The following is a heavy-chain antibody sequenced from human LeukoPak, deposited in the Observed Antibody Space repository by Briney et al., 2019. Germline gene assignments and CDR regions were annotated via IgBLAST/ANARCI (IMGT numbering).Heavy chain of an antibody. CDR1: GFTFSSYW. D-gene: IGHD2-15*01. CDR2: IKQDGSEK. CDR3: ARNLEDCSGGSCYSWFDP. J-gene: IGHJ5*02. Sequence: PGGSLRLSCAASGFTFSSYWMSWVRQAPGKGLEWVANIKQDGSEKYYVDSVKGRFTITRDNAKNSLYLQMNSLRAEDTAVYYCARNLEDCSGGSCYSWFDPWGQGTLATASS. V-gene: IGHV3-7*01.